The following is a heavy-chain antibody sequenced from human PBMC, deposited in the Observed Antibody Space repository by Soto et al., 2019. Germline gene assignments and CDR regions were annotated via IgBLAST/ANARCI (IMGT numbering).Heavy chain of an antibody. CDR3: VRDTPHNWSNP. J-gene: IGHJ5*02. CDR1: GFTFPNHW. CDR2: IDNGGTTT. V-gene: IGHV3-74*03. Sequence: PAGSLRLSCAASGFTFPNHWMHWARQVPGKGLVWVSRIDNGGTTTTYADSVKGRFTISRDNAKNTVYLQMNSLRVEDTAVYYCVRDTPHNWSNPWGQGTLVTVSS.